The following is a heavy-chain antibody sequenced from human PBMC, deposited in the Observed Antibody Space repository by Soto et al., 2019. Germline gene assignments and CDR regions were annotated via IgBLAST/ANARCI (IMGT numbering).Heavy chain of an antibody. D-gene: IGHD4-17*01. CDR3: AKRTVGWYFDL. Sequence: EVQLLESGGGLVQPGGSLRLSCAASGFTFSSYAMNWVRQAPGKGLEWVSVISGSGGSTYYADAVKGRFTMSRDNSKNTLYLQMNSRRAEDTAVYYCAKRTVGWYFDLWGRGTLVTVSS. V-gene: IGHV3-23*01. CDR2: ISGSGGST. J-gene: IGHJ2*01. CDR1: GFTFSSYA.